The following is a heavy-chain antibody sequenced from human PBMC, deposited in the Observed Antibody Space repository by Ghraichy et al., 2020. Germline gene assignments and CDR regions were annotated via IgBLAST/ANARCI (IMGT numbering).Heavy chain of an antibody. CDR2: ISGSGGST. J-gene: IGHJ6*02. CDR1: GFTFSNYV. CDR3: AKGIAAGTTTISYYYNGMDI. Sequence: GGSLRLSCVASGFTFSNYVMSWVRQAPGKGLEWVSAISGSGGSTYYTESLKGRFTISRDNSKNTLILQMNSLRAEDTAVYYCAKGIAAGTTTISYYYNGMDIWSQGTKVTVSS. V-gene: IGHV3-23*01. D-gene: IGHD6-13*01.